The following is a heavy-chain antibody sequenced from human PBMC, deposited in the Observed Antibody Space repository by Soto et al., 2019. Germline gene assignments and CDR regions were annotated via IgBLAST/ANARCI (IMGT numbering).Heavy chain of an antibody. Sequence: SETLSLTCTASGGSISSGDYYWSWIRQPPGKGLEWIGYIYYSGSTYYNPSLKSRVTISVDTSKNQFSLKLSSVTAADTAVYYCAGEDSGYYSNWFDPWGQGTLVTVSS. D-gene: IGHD3-22*01. V-gene: IGHV4-30-4*01. CDR1: GGSISSGDYY. CDR2: IYYSGST. CDR3: AGEDSGYYSNWFDP. J-gene: IGHJ5*02.